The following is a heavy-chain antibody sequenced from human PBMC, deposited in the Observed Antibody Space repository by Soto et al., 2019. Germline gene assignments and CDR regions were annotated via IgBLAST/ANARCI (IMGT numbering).Heavy chain of an antibody. Sequence: QVQLQESGPGLVKPSGTLSLTCAVSGGSISSSNWWSWVRQPPGKGLEWIGEIYHSGSTNYNPSLASRVTIHVDKSNNPVSLKLSPGTAADTAVYYCARGLGIQLWLRGWFAPWGQGTLVTVSS. CDR2: IYHSGST. J-gene: IGHJ5*02. V-gene: IGHV4-4*02. CDR3: ARGLGIQLWLRGWFAP. CDR1: GGSISSSNW. D-gene: IGHD5-18*01.